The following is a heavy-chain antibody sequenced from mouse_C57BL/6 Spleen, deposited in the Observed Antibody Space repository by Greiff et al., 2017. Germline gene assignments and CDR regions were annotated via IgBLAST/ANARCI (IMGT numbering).Heavy chain of an antibody. V-gene: IGHV14-2*01. CDR2: IDPADGET. J-gene: IGHJ3*01. CDR3: ASRDYGRSGTWSAY. CDR1: GFNIKDYY. Sequence: EVQLQQSGAELVKPGASVKLSCTASGFNIKDYYMHWVKQRTEQGLEWIGRIDPADGETKYAPKFPGKATITADTSSNTAYLQLSSLTSEDTAVYYGASRDYGRSGTWSAYWGQGTLVTVSA. D-gene: IGHD1-1*01.